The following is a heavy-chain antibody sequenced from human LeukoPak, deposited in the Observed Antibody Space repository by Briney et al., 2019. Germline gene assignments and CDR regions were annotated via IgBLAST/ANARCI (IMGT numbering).Heavy chain of an antibody. CDR2: NI. J-gene: IGHJ6*03. D-gene: IGHD3-10*01. Sequence: SETLSLTCTVSGGSIGSYYWTWIRQPAGKGLEWIGRNINHNPSLKSRLTVSVDTSKNQFSLELTSVTAADTAVYYCARDYFGYMDVWGKGITVTVSS. CDR3: ARDYFGYMDV. CDR1: GGSIGSYY. V-gene: IGHV4-4*07.